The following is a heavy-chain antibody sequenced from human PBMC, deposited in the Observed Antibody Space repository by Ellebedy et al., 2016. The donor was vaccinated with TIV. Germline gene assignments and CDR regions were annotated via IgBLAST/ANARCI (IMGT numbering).Heavy chain of an antibody. CDR1: GGSLINHF. Sequence: MPSETLSLTCTVSGGSLINHFWSWIRQPPGKGLKWIASIYYTGTTNYNPSLKSRVSTSVDTSKNQISLTLMTSVSAADTAVYYCARVAITAAVGGGFFDLWGRGTLVTVSS. CDR3: ARVAITAAVGGGFFDL. D-gene: IGHD6-13*01. J-gene: IGHJ2*01. CDR2: IYYTGTT. V-gene: IGHV4-59*11.